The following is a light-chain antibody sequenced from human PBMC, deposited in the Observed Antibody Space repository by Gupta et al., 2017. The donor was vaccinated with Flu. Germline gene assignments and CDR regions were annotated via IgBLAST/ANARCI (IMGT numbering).Light chain of an antibody. J-gene: IGKJ4*02. CDR1: QDVGTW. V-gene: IGKV1-12*01. CDR2: AAS. CDR3: QHDNGFPRT. Sequence: DIQLTQSPSFLSASVGDRVTITFRASQDVGTWLAWYQQRPGKAPKLLIYAASSMQSGVPARFSGSGSGTEFTLTIRFLQPEDFAIYFCQHDNGFPRTFGGGTKVEFK.